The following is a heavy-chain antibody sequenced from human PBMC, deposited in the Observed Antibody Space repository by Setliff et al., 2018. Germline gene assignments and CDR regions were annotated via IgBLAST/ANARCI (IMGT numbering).Heavy chain of an antibody. Sequence: GASVKVSCKASGYTFTSYYMHWVRQAPGQGLEWMGIINPSGGSTSYAQKFQGRVTMTRDTSTSTVYMELSSLRSEDTAVYYCARSLSLLGGYYYYYMDVWGKGTTVTVSS. V-gene: IGHV1-46*01. CDR2: INPSGGST. J-gene: IGHJ6*03. CDR3: ARSLSLLGGYYYYYMDV. CDR1: GYTFTSYY.